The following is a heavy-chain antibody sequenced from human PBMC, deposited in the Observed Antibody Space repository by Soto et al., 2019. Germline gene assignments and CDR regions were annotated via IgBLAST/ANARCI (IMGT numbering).Heavy chain of an antibody. CDR3: AKGRGSCLWSCGFDI. CDR1: GFTFDDYA. D-gene: IGHD2-21*01. CDR2: ISWNSGSI. V-gene: IGHV3-9*01. Sequence: GGSLRLSCTASGFTFDDYAMHWVRQAPGKGLEKVSGISWNSGSIGYADSVKARFTISRDNDKNSLYLQMNSLRAEDTALYYFAKGRGSCLWSCGFDIWGKGTMVTVSS. J-gene: IGHJ3*02.